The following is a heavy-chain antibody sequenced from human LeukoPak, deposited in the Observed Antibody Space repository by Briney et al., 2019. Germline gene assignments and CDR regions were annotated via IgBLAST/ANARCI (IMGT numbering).Heavy chain of an antibody. CDR3: ARDDYYDRSGCDS. J-gene: IGHJ5*01. Sequence: GWGLRLSCAPSGFAFSGYWMQGVRQAPRKGVVGLSRITSDGSSTSYADPVKGRFTISRDNAKNTLYLHMNSLRAEDTAVYYCARDDYYDRSGCDSWGAGTLVTASS. CDR2: ITSDGSST. V-gene: IGHV3-74*01. D-gene: IGHD3-22*01. CDR1: GFAFSGYW.